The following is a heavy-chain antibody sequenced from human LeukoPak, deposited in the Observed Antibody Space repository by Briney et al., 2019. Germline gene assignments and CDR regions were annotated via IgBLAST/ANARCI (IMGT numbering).Heavy chain of an antibody. CDR2: IYCSGNT. CDR1: GVSISTYY. J-gene: IGHJ4*02. D-gene: IGHD1-7*01. V-gene: IGHV4-59*08. CDR3: VRHRTGTTADY. Sequence: SETLSLTCTVSGVSISTYYWSWIRQPPGKGLEWIGCIYCSGNTNNSPSLKSRVTISVDTSKNQFSLSLTSVTAADTAVYYCVRHRTGTTADYWGQGTPVTVSS.